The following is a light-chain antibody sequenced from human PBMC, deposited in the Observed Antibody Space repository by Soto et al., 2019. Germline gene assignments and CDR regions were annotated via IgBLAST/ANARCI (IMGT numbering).Light chain of an antibody. J-gene: IGKJ1*01. V-gene: IGKV1-39*01. CDR3: QQSHSNPRT. Sequence: DIQMTQSPSSLSASVGDRVTITCRASQSISNYVNWYQQKLGKAPKLLIYAASSLKSGVQSRFSGSGSGTDFTLTITSLHPEDFATYYCQQSHSNPRTFGQGTKVQVK. CDR2: AAS. CDR1: QSISNY.